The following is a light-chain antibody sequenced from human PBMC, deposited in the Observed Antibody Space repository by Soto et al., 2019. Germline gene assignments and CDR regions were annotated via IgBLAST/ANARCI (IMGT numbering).Light chain of an antibody. CDR2: RAS. V-gene: IGKV1-5*03. CDR1: RAISDW. J-gene: IGKJ2*01. Sequence: DIQMTQSPSTLSASLGDRVTITCRASRAISDWLAWYQQRPGKAPKLLIYRASRLESEVPSRFRGSGSGTEFTLTISGLHPDDFATYYCQQYNTFSFTFGQGTKLEI. CDR3: QQYNTFSFT.